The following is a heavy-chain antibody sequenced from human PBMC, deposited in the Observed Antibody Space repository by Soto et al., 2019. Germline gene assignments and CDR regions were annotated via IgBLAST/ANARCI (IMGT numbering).Heavy chain of an antibody. CDR2: ISSSSSYI. D-gene: IGHD3-16*02. Sequence: GGSLRLSCAASGFTFSSYSMNWVRQAPGKGLEWVSSISSSSSYIYYADSVKGRFTISRDNAKNSLYLQMNSLRAEDTAVYYCARGADDYIWGSYRVDYWGQGTLVTVSS. J-gene: IGHJ4*02. CDR1: GFTFSSYS. V-gene: IGHV3-21*01. CDR3: ARGADDYIWGSYRVDY.